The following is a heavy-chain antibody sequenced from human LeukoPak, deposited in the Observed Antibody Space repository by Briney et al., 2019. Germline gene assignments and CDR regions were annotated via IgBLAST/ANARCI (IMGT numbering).Heavy chain of an antibody. CDR3: ARDLEMATTLYWYFDL. V-gene: IGHV1-18*01. Sequence: ASVKVSCKASGYTFTSYGISWVRQAPGQGLEWMGWISAYNGNTNYAQKFQGRVTMTTDTSTNTAYMELSSLRSEDTAVYYCARDLEMATTLYWYFDLWGRGTLVTVSS. CDR1: GYTFTSYG. CDR2: ISAYNGNT. J-gene: IGHJ2*01. D-gene: IGHD5-24*01.